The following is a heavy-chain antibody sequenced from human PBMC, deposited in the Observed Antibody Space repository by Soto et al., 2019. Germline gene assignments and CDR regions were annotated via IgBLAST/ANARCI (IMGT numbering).Heavy chain of an antibody. V-gene: IGHV1-18*04. CDR1: GYTFSSYY. CDR3: ARDRSPYYYDSSGYPHY. J-gene: IGHJ4*02. D-gene: IGHD3-22*01. CDR2: ISVYSGNT. Sequence: ASVKVSCKASGYTFSSYYMHWVRQAPGQGLEWMGWISVYSGNTNYAQNVQGRVTMTTDTSTSTAYMELRSLRSADTAVYYCARDRSPYYYDSSGYPHYWGQGTLVTVSS.